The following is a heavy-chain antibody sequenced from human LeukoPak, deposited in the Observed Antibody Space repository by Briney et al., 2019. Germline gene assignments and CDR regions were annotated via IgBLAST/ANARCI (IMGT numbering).Heavy chain of an antibody. D-gene: IGHD6-6*01. CDR3: AKDVIAARYNWFDP. J-gene: IGHJ5*02. CDR2: ISGSGDST. CDR1: GFAFHNYA. V-gene: IGHV3-23*01. Sequence: GGSLRLSCAASGFAFHNYAMTWVRQAPGKGLEWVSAISGSGDSTYYADSVKGRFTISRDNSKNTLYLQMNSLRAEDTAVYYCAKDVIAARYNWFDPWGQGTLVTVSS.